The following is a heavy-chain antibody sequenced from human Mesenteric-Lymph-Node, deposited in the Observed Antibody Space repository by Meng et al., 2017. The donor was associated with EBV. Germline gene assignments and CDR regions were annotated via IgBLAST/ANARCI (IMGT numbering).Heavy chain of an antibody. CDR2: ISYSGSTM. CDR1: GFTFSDYY. Sequence: EFGLRFRQAWGSLTLSCAASGFTFSDYYMSWIRQAPGQGLEWVSYISYSGSTMYYADSVKGRFTVSRDNAKNSLYLQMNSLRAEDTAVYYCARKGDYYDIDGYSFDYWGQGTLVTVSS. J-gene: IGHJ4*02. CDR3: ARKGDYYDIDGYSFDY. D-gene: IGHD3-22*01. V-gene: IGHV3-11*01.